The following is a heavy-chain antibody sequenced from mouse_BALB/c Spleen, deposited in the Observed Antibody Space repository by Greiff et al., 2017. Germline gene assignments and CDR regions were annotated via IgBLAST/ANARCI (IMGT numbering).Heavy chain of an antibody. CDR3: ASWGIGYGNYTWFAY. Sequence: VQLQQSGPELMKPGASVKISCKASGYSFTSYYMHWVKQSHGKSLEWIGYIDPFNGGTSYNQKFKGKATLTVDKSSSTAYMHLSSLTSEDSAVYYCASWGIGYGNYTWFAYWGQGTLVTVSA. D-gene: IGHD2-1*01. CDR2: IDPFNGGT. CDR1: GYSFTSYY. J-gene: IGHJ3*01. V-gene: IGHV1S135*01.